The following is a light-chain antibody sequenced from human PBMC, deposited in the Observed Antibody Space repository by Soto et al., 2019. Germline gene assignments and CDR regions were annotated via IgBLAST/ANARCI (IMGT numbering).Light chain of an antibody. Sequence: DIQMTQSPSSVSASAGDRVTITCRASQGISSWLAWYQQKPGKAPKLLIYATSSLQTGVPARFSGSGSGTDFTLTISSLQSEDFATYYCQQADSLPFTFGEGTKLEIK. CDR2: ATS. CDR1: QGISSW. CDR3: QQADSLPFT. J-gene: IGKJ2*01. V-gene: IGKV1D-12*01.